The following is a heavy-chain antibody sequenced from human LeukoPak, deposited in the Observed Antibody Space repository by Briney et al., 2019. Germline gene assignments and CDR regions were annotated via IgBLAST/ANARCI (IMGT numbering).Heavy chain of an antibody. CDR1: GFTFSSYS. CDR2: ISSSSSTI. J-gene: IGHJ5*02. V-gene: IGHV3-48*04. CDR3: ARDSLTTVRWFDP. Sequence: PGGSLRLSCAASGFTFSSYSMNWVRQAPGKGLEWVSYISSSSSTIYYADSVKGRFTISRDNAKNSLYLQMNSLRAEDTAVYYCARDSLTTVRWFDPWGQGTLVTVSS. D-gene: IGHD4-17*01.